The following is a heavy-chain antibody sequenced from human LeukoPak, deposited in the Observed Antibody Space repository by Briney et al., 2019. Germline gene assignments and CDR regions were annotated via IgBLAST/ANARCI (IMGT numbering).Heavy chain of an antibody. CDR3: ARDGVAGGFDY. D-gene: IGHD6-19*01. Sequence: SETLSLTCTVSGGSISSYYWSWIRQPPGKGLEWIGYIYYSGSTNYNPSLKSRVTISVDTSKNQYSLKLSSVTAADTAVYYCARDGVAGGFDYWGQGTLVTVSS. V-gene: IGHV4-59*01. CDR2: IYYSGST. J-gene: IGHJ4*02. CDR1: GGSISSYY.